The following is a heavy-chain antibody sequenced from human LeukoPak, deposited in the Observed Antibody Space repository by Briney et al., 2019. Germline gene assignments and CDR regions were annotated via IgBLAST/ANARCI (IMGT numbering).Heavy chain of an antibody. V-gene: IGHV4-59*01. CDR2: IYSSGST. J-gene: IGHJ3*02. CDR3: ARVRGLHSGVAFDI. CDR1: GGSLSNYY. Sequence: PSETLSLTCTVSGGSLSNYYWSWIRQPPGKGLEWIAYIYSSGSTNYNPSLKSRVTISLDTSKHQFSLKLSSVTAADTAVYYCARVRGLHSGVAFDIWGQGTMVTVSS. D-gene: IGHD2/OR15-2a*01.